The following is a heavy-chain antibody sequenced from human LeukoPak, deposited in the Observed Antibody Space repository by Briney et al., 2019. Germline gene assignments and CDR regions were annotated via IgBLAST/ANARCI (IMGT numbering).Heavy chain of an antibody. V-gene: IGHV3-23*01. CDR3: AKDPVGATRDFYFDY. Sequence: GGSLRLSCAASGFTFSSYAMSWVRQPPGKGLEWVSAISGSGGSTYYADSVKGRFTISRDNSKNTLYLQMNSLRAEDTAVYYCAKDPVGATRDFYFDYWGQGTLVTVSS. J-gene: IGHJ4*02. D-gene: IGHD1-26*01. CDR1: GFTFSSYA. CDR2: ISGSGGST.